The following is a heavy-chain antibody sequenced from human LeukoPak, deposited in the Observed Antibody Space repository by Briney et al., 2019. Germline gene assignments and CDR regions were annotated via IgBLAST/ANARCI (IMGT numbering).Heavy chain of an antibody. CDR3: AKAARYPSGAFDI. V-gene: IGHV3-30*18. D-gene: IGHD1-1*01. Sequence: GRSLRLSCAASGFSFKDYNMHWVRQAPGKGLEWVAVITYDGSNKYYADSVKGRFTISRDNSKNTLYLQMNSLRAEDTAVYYCAKAARYPSGAFDIWGQGTMVTVSS. CDR2: ITYDGSNK. CDR1: GFSFKDYN. J-gene: IGHJ3*02.